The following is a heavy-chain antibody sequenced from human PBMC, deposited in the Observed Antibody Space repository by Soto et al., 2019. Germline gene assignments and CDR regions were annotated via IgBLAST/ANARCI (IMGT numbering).Heavy chain of an antibody. CDR3: ARLPASKNYYYFYYMDV. CDR2: IYPGDSDT. V-gene: IGHV5-51*01. CDR1: GYSFTSYW. Sequence: GESLKISCKGSGYSFTSYWIGWVRQMPGKGLEWMGIIYPGDSDTRYSPSFQGQVTISADKSINTAYLQWSSLKASDTAMYYCARLPASKNYYYFYYMDVWGKGTTVTVSS. J-gene: IGHJ6*03.